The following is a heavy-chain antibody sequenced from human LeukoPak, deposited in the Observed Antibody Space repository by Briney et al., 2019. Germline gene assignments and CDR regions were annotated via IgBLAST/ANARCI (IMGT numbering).Heavy chain of an antibody. D-gene: IGHD3-3*01. CDR2: ISYDGSNK. CDR1: GFTFSSYA. J-gene: IGHJ4*02. CDR3: ARDEPPSIDPEWLLAY. Sequence: GRSLRLSCAASGFTFSSYAMHWVRQAPGKGLEWVAVISYDGSNKYYADSVKGRFTISRYNSKNTLYLQMNSLRAEDTAVYYCARDEPPSIDPEWLLAYWGQGTLVTVSS. V-gene: IGHV3-30-3*01.